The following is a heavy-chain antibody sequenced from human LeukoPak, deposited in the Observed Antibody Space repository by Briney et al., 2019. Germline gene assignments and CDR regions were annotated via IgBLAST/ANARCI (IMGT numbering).Heavy chain of an antibody. CDR3: AKTGGPWD. CDR1: GFTFSSCA. D-gene: IGHD7-27*01. V-gene: IGHV3-23*01. Sequence: GGSLRLSCAASGFTFSSCAMSWVRQAPGKGLEWVSGISGSGGNTYYADSLKGRFTISRDNSKNTLYLQMNSLRAEDTAVYYCAKTGGPWDWGQGTRVTVSS. J-gene: IGHJ4*02. CDR2: ISGSGGNT.